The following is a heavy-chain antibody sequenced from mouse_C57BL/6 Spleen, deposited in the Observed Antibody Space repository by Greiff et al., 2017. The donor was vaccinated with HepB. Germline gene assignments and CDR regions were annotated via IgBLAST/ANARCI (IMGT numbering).Heavy chain of an antibody. CDR1: GFTFSSYA. V-gene: IGHV5-9-1*02. D-gene: IGHD2-3*01. J-gene: IGHJ1*03. CDR2: ISSGGDYI. Sequence: EVHLVESGEGLVKPGGSLKLSCAASGFTFSSYAMSWVRQTPEKRLEWVAYISSGGDYIYYADTVKGRFTISRDNARNTLYLQMSSLKSEDTAMYYCTRDGDGYHWYFDVWGTGTTVTVSS. CDR3: TRDGDGYHWYFDV.